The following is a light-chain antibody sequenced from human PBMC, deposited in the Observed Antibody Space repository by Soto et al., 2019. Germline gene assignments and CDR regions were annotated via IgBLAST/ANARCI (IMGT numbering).Light chain of an antibody. CDR3: SSYTSSSTREVV. CDR2: DVS. J-gene: IGLJ2*01. V-gene: IGLV2-14*01. Sequence: QSALTQPASVSGSPGQSITISCTGTSSDVGGYNYVSWYQQHPGKAPKLMIYDVSKRPSGVSNRFSGSKSGNTASLTISGLQAEDEADYYCSSYTSSSTREVVFGGGTKVTVL. CDR1: SSDVGGYNY.